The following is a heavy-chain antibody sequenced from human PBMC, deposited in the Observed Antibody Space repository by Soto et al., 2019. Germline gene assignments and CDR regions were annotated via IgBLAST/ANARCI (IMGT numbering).Heavy chain of an antibody. J-gene: IGHJ3*02. D-gene: IGHD1-1*01. CDR1: GFTFSSYA. CDR2: ISGSGGST. CDR3: AKAGSVFLERVHDAFDI. V-gene: IGHV3-23*01. Sequence: GGSLRLSCAASGFTFSSYAMSWVRQAPGKGLEWVSAISGSGGSTYYADSVKGRFTISRDNSKNTLYLQMNSLRAEDTAVYYCAKAGSVFLERVHDAFDIWGQGTMVTVSS.